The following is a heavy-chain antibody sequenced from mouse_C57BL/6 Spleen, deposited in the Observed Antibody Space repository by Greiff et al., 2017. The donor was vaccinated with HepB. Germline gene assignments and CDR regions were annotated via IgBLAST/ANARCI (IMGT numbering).Heavy chain of an antibody. CDR2: IWSGGST. J-gene: IGHJ1*03. CDR3: ARNCDGSRDWDFDV. Sequence: VQLKESGPGLVQPSQSLSITCTVSGFSLTSYGVHWVRQSPGKGLEWLGVIWSGGSTDYNADFISRVSISKDNSKSQVFFKMNSRQADDTAIYYCARNCDGSRDWDFDVWGTGTTVTVSS. CDR1: GFSLTSYG. V-gene: IGHV2-2*01. D-gene: IGHD1-1*01.